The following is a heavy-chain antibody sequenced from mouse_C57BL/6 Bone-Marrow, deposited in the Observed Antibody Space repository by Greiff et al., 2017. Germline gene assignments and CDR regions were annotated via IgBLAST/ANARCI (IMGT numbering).Heavy chain of an antibody. V-gene: IGHV1-69*01. D-gene: IGHD1-1*01. CDR2: IDPSDSYT. CDR1: GYTFTSYW. Sequence: QVQLQQPGAELVMPGASVKLSCKASGYTFTSYWMHWVKQRPGQGLEWIGEIDPSDSYTNYNQKFKGKSTLTVDKSSSTAYMQLSSLTSEDSAVYYCARITTVAHYFDYWGQGTTLTVSS. CDR3: ARITTVAHYFDY. J-gene: IGHJ2*01.